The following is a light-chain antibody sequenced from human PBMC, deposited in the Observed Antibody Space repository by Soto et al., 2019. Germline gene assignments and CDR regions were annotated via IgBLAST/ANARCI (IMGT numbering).Light chain of an antibody. CDR3: QQYNST. J-gene: IGKJ1*01. CDR1: QSISSW. V-gene: IGKV1-5*03. Sequence: DIQMTQSPSTLSASVGDRVTMTCRASQSISSWLAWYQQRPGKSPKLLIYKASNLESGVPSRFSGSGSGTEFTLTISSLQPDDSATYYCQQYNSTFGQGTKVDI. CDR2: KAS.